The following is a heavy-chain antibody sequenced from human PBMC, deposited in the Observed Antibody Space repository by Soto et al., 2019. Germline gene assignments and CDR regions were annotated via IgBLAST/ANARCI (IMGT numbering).Heavy chain of an antibody. J-gene: IGHJ5*02. Sequence: SETLSLTCTVSGDSISSYYWSWIRQPPGKGLEWIGYFYNSGSTNYNPSLKSRVTISLDTSKNHFSLKLSSVTAAHTAVYCCARGDYDDYAPWFDPCGQGPLVTVSS. CDR2: FYNSGST. V-gene: IGHV4-59*01. CDR1: GDSISSYY. D-gene: IGHD4-17*01. CDR3: ARGDYDDYAPWFDP.